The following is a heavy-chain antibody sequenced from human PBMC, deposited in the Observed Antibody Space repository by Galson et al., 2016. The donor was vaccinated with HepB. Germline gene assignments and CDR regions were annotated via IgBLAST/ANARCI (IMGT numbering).Heavy chain of an antibody. CDR3: ARDRGSGRYYLDACDI. J-gene: IGHJ3*02. Sequence: ETLSLTCTVSGGSFTGYHWIWIRQAPGKGLEWIGHIYYSGSTNYNPSLESRVTISVDTSKNQFSLKVKSVTVADTAVYYCARDRGSGRYYLDACDIWGQGTVVTGSS. D-gene: IGHD3-10*01. CDR1: GGSFTGYH. CDR2: IYYSGST. V-gene: IGHV4-59*01.